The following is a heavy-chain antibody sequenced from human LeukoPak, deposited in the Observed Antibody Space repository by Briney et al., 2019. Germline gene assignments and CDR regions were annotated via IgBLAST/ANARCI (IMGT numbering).Heavy chain of an antibody. V-gene: IGHV1-46*01. J-gene: IGHJ6*03. Sequence: ASVKVSCKASGYTFTSYYMHWVRQAPGQGLEWMGIINPSGGSTSYAQKFQGRVTMTRDTSISTAYMELSRLRSDDTAVYYCARGPPANVGDYLYYYYYYMDVWGKGTTVTISS. CDR3: ARGPPANVGDYLYYYYYYMDV. D-gene: IGHD4-17*01. CDR1: GYTFTSYY. CDR2: INPSGGST.